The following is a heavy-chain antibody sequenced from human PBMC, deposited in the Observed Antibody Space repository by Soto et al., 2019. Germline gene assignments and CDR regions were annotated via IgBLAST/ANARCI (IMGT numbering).Heavy chain of an antibody. J-gene: IGHJ4*02. CDR3: ARSSSWYKGYFDY. CDR1: GFTFSSYA. CDR2: ISYDGSNK. Sequence: QVQLVESGGGVVQPGRSLRLSCAASGFTFSSYAMHWVRQAPGKGLEWVAVISYDGSNKYYADSVKGRFTISRDNSKNTLYLQMNSLRAEDTAVYYCARSSSWYKGYFDYWGQGTLVTVSS. V-gene: IGHV3-30-3*01. D-gene: IGHD6-13*01.